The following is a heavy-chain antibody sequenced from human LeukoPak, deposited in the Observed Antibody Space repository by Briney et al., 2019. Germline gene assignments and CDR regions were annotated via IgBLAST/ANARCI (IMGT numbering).Heavy chain of an antibody. V-gene: IGHV4-59*01. CDR2: IYYSGST. J-gene: IGHJ6*03. Sequence: PSETLSLTCTVSGGSISTYYWSWIRQPPGMGLEWIGYIYYSGSTNYNPSLKSRVTISVDTSKNQFSLRLSSVTAADTAVYYCAKTHYYYYYMDVWGKGTTVTVSS. CDR3: AKTHYYYYYMDV. CDR1: GGSISTYY.